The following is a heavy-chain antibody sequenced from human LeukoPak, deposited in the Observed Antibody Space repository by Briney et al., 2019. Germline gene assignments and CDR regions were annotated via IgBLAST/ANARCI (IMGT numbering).Heavy chain of an antibody. Sequence: SETLSLTCAVYGGSFSGYYWSWIRQPPGKGLEWIGEINHSGSTNYNPSLKSRVTISVDTSKNQFSLKLSSVTAADTAVYYCSRGPYYYSSGYYYTSGFDYWGQGTLVTVSS. J-gene: IGHJ4*02. D-gene: IGHD3-22*01. CDR2: INHSGST. CDR3: SRGPYYYSSGYYYTSGFDY. V-gene: IGHV4-34*01. CDR1: GGSFSGYY.